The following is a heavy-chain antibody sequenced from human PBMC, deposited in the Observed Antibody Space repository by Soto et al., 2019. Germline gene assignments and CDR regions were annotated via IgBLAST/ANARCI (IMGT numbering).Heavy chain of an antibody. D-gene: IGHD5-18*01. V-gene: IGHV4-59*11. CDR1: GGSISSHY. CDR3: ARESTNWLLDY. Sequence: SETLSLTCSVSGGSISSHYWSWIRQPPGKGLEWIGYIYYSGSTNYNPSLKSRVTISIDTSKNQFSLKLSSVTAADTAVYYCARESTNWLLDYWGQGTLVT. CDR2: IYYSGST. J-gene: IGHJ4*02.